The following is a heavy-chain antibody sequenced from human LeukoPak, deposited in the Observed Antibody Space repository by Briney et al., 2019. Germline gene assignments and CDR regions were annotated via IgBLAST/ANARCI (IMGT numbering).Heavy chain of an antibody. CDR1: GGSISSYY. CDR2: IYYSGST. V-gene: IGHV4-59*08. J-gene: IGHJ1*01. Sequence: SETLSLTCTVSGGSISSYYWNWIRQPPGKGLEWIGYIYYSGSTNYNPSLKSRVTISVDTPKNQFSLKLSSVTAADTAVYYCARGVSYYDSSGYYNEYFQHWGQGTLVTVSS. CDR3: ARGVSYYDSSGYYNEYFQH. D-gene: IGHD3-22*01.